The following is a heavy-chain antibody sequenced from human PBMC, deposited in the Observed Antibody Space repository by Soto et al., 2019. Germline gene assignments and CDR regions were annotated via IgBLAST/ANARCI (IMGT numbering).Heavy chain of an antibody. Sequence: SETLSLTCTVSGGSISSYYWSWIRQPPGKGLEWIGYIYYSGSTNYNPSLKSRVTISVDTSKNQLSLKLSSVTAADTAVYYCARDPGYGDFMRFAFDIWGQGTMVTVS. CDR3: ARDPGYGDFMRFAFDI. CDR2: IYYSGST. CDR1: GGSISSYY. J-gene: IGHJ3*02. D-gene: IGHD4-17*01. V-gene: IGHV4-59*01.